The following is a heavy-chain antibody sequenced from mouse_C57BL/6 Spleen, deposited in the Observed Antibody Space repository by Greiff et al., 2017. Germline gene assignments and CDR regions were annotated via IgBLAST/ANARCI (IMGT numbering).Heavy chain of an antibody. CDR3: ARSYYGSSSHWYFDV. V-gene: IGHV1-50*01. D-gene: IGHD1-1*01. CDR1: GYTFTSYW. CDR2: IDPSDSYT. J-gene: IGHJ1*03. Sequence: QVQLQQPGAELVKPGASVKLSCKASGYTFTSYWMQWVKQRPGQGLEWIGEIDPSDSYTNYNQKFKGKATLTVDTSSSTAYMQLSSLTSEDSAVYDCARSYYGSSSHWYFDVWGTGTTVTVSS.